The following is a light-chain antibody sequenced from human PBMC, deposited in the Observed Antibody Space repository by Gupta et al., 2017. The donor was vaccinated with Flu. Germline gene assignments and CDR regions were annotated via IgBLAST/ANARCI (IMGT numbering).Light chain of an antibody. V-gene: IGLV1-44*01. J-gene: IGLJ3*02. CDR1: SSNIGSNT. CDR3: AAWDDSLNGPV. Sequence: SVLTQPPSASGTPGQRVTISCHRSSSNIGSNTVNWYQHLPGTAPKLLIYSNNRRPSGVPDRFSGSKSGTSASLAISGLQSEDEATYNCAAWDDSLNGPVFGGGTKLSVL. CDR2: SNN.